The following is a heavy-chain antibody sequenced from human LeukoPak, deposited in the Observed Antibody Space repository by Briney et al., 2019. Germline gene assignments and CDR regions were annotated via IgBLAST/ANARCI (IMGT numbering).Heavy chain of an antibody. V-gene: IGHV3-23*01. CDR1: GFTFSSYA. CDR2: ISSSGYDI. D-gene: IGHD2-15*01. CDR3: AKDEGYCSGGSCYLGAFDI. Sequence: GGSLRLSCAASGFTFSSYAMSWVRQAPGKGLEWVSSISSSGYDIYYADSVKGRFTISRDNSKNTLYLQMNSLRAEDTAVYYCAKDEGYCSGGSCYLGAFDIWGQGIMVTVSS. J-gene: IGHJ3*02.